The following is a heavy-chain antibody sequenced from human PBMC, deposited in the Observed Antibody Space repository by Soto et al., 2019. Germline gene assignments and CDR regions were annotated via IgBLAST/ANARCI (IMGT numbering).Heavy chain of an antibody. Sequence: VQLVESGGGVVQPGRSLRLSCAASGFSFSTYGFHWVSQVPGKGPEWVAVIWFDGSKKYYADSVRGRFTISRDDSKNTLYLQMNSLRDEDTALYYCVRDSGVVGTEFDLWGRGSLVTVSS. J-gene: IGHJ2*01. CDR3: VRDSGVVGTEFDL. D-gene: IGHD3-3*01. CDR1: GFSFSTYG. V-gene: IGHV3-33*01. CDR2: IWFDGSKK.